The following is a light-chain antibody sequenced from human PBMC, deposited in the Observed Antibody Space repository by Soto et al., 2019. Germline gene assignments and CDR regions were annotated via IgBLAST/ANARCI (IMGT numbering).Light chain of an antibody. V-gene: IGLV2-14*01. Sequence: QSALTQPASVSGSPGQSITISRTGTSSDVGGYNYVSWYQQHPAKAPKLMIYEVSNRPSGVSHRFSGSKSGNTASLTISGLQAEDEADYYCFSYTTRSTLVFGGGTKLTVL. CDR1: SSDVGGYNY. CDR3: FSYTTRSTLV. CDR2: EVS. J-gene: IGLJ3*02.